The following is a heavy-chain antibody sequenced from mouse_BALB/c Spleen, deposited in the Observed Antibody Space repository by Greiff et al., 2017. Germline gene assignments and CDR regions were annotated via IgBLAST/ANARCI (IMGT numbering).Heavy chain of an antibody. CDR3: ARDRAITTWYFDY. D-gene: IGHD2-4*01. J-gene: IGHJ2*01. CDR1: GFSLTSYG. Sequence: VMLVESGPGLVAPSQSLSITCTVSGFSLTSYGVHWVRQPPGKGLEWLGVIWAGGSTNYNSALMSRLSISKDNSKSQVFLKMNSLQTDDTAMYYCARDRAITTWYFDYWGQGTTLTVSS. V-gene: IGHV2-9*02. CDR2: IWAGGST.